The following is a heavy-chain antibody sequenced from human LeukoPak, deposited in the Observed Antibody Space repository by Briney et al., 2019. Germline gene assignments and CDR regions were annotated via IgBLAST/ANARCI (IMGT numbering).Heavy chain of an antibody. CDR1: GFTFSSYW. J-gene: IGHJ2*01. V-gene: IGHV3-74*03. Sequence: PGGSLRLSCAASGFTFSSYWMHWVRQAPGKGLVWVSRINPDASSTKYADSVKGRFTISRDNAKSTLYLQMNRLRAEDTAMYYCARDPGLAALNLWGRGTLVTVSS. D-gene: IGHD6-13*01. CDR2: INPDASST. CDR3: ARDPGLAALNL.